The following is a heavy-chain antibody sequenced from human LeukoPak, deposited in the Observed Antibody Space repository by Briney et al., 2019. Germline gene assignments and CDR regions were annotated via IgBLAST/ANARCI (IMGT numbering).Heavy chain of an antibody. CDR1: GFTFSSYG. J-gene: IGHJ4*02. D-gene: IGHD4-23*01. CDR3: ARESWYLHYSFDY. CDR2: IRYDGSNK. V-gene: IGHV3-30*02. Sequence: GGSLRLSCAASGFTFSSYGMHWVRQAPGKGLEWVAFIRYDGSNKYYADSVKGRFTISRDNSKNTLYLQMNSLRAEDTAVYYCARESWYLHYSFDYWGQGTLVTVSS.